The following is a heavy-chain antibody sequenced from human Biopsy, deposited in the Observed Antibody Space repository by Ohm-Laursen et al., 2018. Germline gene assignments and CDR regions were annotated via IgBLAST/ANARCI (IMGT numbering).Heavy chain of an antibody. CDR3: AREAIGVATAFDI. CDR2: IYYSGST. D-gene: IGHD5-12*01. V-gene: IGHV4-59*01. J-gene: IGHJ3*02. Sequence: PGTLSLTCTVSGVSISTYYWSWIRQSPGRGLEWIAYIYYSGSTDYNPSLKGRVTISLDTSKNQFSLKLSSVTAADTAIYYCAREAIGVATAFDIWGQGTMVTVSS. CDR1: GVSISTYY.